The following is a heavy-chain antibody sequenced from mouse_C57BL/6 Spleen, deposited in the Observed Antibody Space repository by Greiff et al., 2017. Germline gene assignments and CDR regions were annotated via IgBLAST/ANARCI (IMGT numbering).Heavy chain of an antibody. D-gene: IGHD4-1*01. CDR1: GYAFSSSW. CDR2: IYPGDGDT. CDR3: AKEDWDYFDY. Sequence: QVQLQQSGPELVKPGASVKISCKASGYAFSSSWMNWVKQRPGKGLEWLGRIYPGDGDTNYNGKFKGKATRTADKSASTAYMQLSSLTSEDSAVYFCAKEDWDYFDYWGQGTTLTVSS. J-gene: IGHJ2*01. V-gene: IGHV1-82*01.